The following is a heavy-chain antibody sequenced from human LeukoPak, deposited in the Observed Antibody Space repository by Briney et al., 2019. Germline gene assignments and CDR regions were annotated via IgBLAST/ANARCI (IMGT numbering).Heavy chain of an antibody. CDR2: IYYSGST. V-gene: IGHV4-31*03. CDR3: ARAKVTMIVVVTDGFDI. Sequence: SQTLSLTCTVSGGSISSGGYYWSWIRQHPGKGLEWIGYIYYSGSTYYNPSLKSRVTISVDTSKNQFSLKLSSVTAADTAVYYCARAKVTMIVVVTDGFDIWGQGTMVTVSS. CDR1: GGSISSGGYY. D-gene: IGHD3-22*01. J-gene: IGHJ3*02.